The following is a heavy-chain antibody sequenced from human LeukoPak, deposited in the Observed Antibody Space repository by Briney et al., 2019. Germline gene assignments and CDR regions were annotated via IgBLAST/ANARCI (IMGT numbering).Heavy chain of an antibody. CDR2: IYYSGST. Sequence: SETLSLTCTVSGGSISSSSYYWGWIRQPPGKGLEWIGSIYYSGSTYYNPSLKSRVTISVDTSKNQFSLKLSSVTAADTAVYYCARDLGLKVGAHNWFDPWGQGTLVTVSS. CDR3: ARDLGLKVGAHNWFDP. J-gene: IGHJ5*02. D-gene: IGHD1-26*01. V-gene: IGHV4-39*07. CDR1: GGSISSSSYY.